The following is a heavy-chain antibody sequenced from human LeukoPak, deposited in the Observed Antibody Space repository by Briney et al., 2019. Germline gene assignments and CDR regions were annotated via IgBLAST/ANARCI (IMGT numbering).Heavy chain of an antibody. J-gene: IGHJ4*02. CDR2: IYYSGST. CDR1: GGSISSYY. Sequence: SETLSLTCTVSGGSISSYYWSWIRQPPGKGLEWIGYIYYSGSTNYNPSLKSRVTISVDTSKNQFSLKLSSVTAADTAVYYCARGGWYRGGFDYWGQGTLVTVSS. V-gene: IGHV4-59*01. CDR3: ARGGWYRGGFDY. D-gene: IGHD6-19*01.